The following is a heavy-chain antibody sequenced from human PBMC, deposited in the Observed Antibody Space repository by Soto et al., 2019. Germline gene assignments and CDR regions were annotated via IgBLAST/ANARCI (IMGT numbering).Heavy chain of an antibody. D-gene: IGHD2-2*02. Sequence: ASVKVSCKASGYTFTSYGISWVRQAPGQGLEWMGWISAYNGNTNYAQKLQGRVTMATDTSTSTAYMELRSLRSDGTAVYYCARWDIVVVPAAIVRYYYYGMDVWGQGTTVTVSS. CDR2: ISAYNGNT. J-gene: IGHJ6*02. CDR1: GYTFTSYG. V-gene: IGHV1-18*01. CDR3: ARWDIVVVPAAIVRYYYYGMDV.